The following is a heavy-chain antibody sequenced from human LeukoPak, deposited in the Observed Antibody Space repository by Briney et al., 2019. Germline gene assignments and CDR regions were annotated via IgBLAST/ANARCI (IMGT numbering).Heavy chain of an antibody. Sequence: GGSLRLSCAASGFTFSSNAMSWVRQAPGKGLEWVSGISGSGSSTYYADSVKGRFTISRDNAKNSLYLQMNSLRAEDTAVYYCARDLLYSYEDWGQGTLVTVSS. D-gene: IGHD5-18*01. V-gene: IGHV3-23*01. CDR2: ISGSGSST. CDR1: GFTFSSNA. J-gene: IGHJ4*02. CDR3: ARDLLYSYED.